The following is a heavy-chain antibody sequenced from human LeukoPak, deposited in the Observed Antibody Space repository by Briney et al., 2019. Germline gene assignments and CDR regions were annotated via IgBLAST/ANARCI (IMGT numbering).Heavy chain of an antibody. D-gene: IGHD3-10*01. CDR3: ARDVVRGEGAFDI. CDR1: GGTFSGYA. V-gene: IGHV1-69*05. CDR2: IIPIFGTA. Sequence: SVKVSCKASGGTFSGYAISWVRQAPGQGLEWMGGIIPIFGTANYAQKFQGRVTITTGESTSTAYMELSSLRSEDTAVYYCARDVVRGEGAFDIWGQGTMVTVSS. J-gene: IGHJ3*02.